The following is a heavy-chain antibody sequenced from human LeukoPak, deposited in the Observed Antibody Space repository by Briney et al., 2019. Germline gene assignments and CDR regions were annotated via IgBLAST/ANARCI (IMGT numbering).Heavy chain of an antibody. J-gene: IGHJ4*02. CDR1: GFTFSSYA. V-gene: IGHV3-30*01. CDR2: ISYDGSNK. CDR3: ARESAYQSSSWYGTFDY. Sequence: QPGGSLRLSCAASGFTFSSYAMHWVRQAPGKGLEWVAVISYDGSNKYYADSVKGRFTISRDNSKNTLHLQMNSLRVEDTAVYYCARESAYQSSSWYGTFDYWGQGTLVTVSS. D-gene: IGHD6-13*01.